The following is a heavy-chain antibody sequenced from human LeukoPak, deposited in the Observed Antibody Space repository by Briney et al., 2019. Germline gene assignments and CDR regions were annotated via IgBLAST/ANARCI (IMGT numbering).Heavy chain of an antibody. CDR2: ISAYNGNT. V-gene: IGHV1-18*01. CDR1: GYTFSHYG. J-gene: IGHJ6*03. CDR3: ARTQDVTYFYYYMDV. Sequence: ASVMVSCKSSGYTFSHYGYGWVRQAPGQGLEWMGWISAYNGNTHYAQKFRGRVTMTTDIPASTAYMEVRSLRSDDTAMYFCARTQDVTYFYYYMDVWGKGTTVTVSS. D-gene: IGHD2-21*02.